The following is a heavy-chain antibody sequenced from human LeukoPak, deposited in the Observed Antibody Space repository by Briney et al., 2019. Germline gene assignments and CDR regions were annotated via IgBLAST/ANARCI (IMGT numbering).Heavy chain of an antibody. CDR1: GFTFSSYW. CDR3: ARDKVLWFGDLVRALDI. V-gene: IGHV3-7*03. D-gene: IGHD3-10*01. Sequence: QTGGSLRLSCAASGFTFSSYWMSWVRQAPGKGLEWVANIKQDGSKKYYVDSVKGRFTISRDSAKSSLYLQMNSLRAEDTAVYYCARDKVLWFGDLVRALDIWGQGTMGTGSS. CDR2: IKQDGSKK. J-gene: IGHJ3*02.